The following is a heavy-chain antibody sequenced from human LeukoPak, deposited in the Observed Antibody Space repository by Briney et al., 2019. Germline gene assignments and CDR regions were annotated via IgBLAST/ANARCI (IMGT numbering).Heavy chain of an antibody. J-gene: IGHJ4*02. CDR1: GFTFSNYL. CDR3: AMALDY. CDR2: ISHNGSSI. V-gene: IGHV3-23*01. Sequence: GGSLRLSCVASGFTFSNYLMNWVRQAPGKGLEWVSGISHNGSSIYYADSVKGRFTTSRDNSKNTLYLQMDRLRVEDTAVYYCAMALDYWGQGTLVTVSS.